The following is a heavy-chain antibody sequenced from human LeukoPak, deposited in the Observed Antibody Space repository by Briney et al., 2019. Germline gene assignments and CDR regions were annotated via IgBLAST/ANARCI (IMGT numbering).Heavy chain of an antibody. CDR1: GGSFSGYY. J-gene: IGHJ4*02. Sequence: SETLSLTCAVYGGSFSGYYWSWIRQPPGKGLEWIGEINHGGSTNYNPSLKSRVTISVDTSKNQFSLKLSSVTAADTAVYYCARVGAVKVFDYWGQGTLVTVSS. CDR3: ARVGAVKVFDY. CDR2: INHGGST. D-gene: IGHD4-17*01. V-gene: IGHV4-34*01.